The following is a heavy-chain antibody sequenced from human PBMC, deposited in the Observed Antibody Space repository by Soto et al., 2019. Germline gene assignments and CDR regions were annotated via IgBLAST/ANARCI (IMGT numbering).Heavy chain of an antibody. Sequence: EVQLLESGGGLVQPGGSLRLSCAASGFTFSSYAMTWVRQAPGKGLEWVSTIGGTGGSTYYADSVQGRFTISRDNSKNPLNLQMNSLRAGETAVYYCAKGRSFGDYETEFFLHWGQGTLVTVSS. V-gene: IGHV3-23*01. CDR2: IGGTGGST. D-gene: IGHD4-17*01. CDR1: GFTFSSYA. J-gene: IGHJ1*01. CDR3: AKGRSFGDYETEFFLH.